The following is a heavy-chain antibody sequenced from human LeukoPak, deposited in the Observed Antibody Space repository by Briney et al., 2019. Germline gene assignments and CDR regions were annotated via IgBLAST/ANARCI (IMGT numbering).Heavy chain of an antibody. V-gene: IGHV3-23*01. J-gene: IGHJ4*02. Sequence: GGSLRLSCAASGFTFSTYGMTWVRQAPGRGLEWVSAISGSAARTFYVDSVKGRFTISRDNSKNTLYLQMNSLRAEDTAVYYCAKDRGSLVVDYWGQGTLVTVSS. CDR3: AKDRGSLVVDY. CDR1: GFTFSTYG. D-gene: IGHD1-26*01. CDR2: ISGSAART.